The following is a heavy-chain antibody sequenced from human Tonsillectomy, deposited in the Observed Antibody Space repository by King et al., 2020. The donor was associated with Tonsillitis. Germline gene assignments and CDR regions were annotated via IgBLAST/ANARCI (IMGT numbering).Heavy chain of an antibody. CDR2: ISYDGSNK. Sequence: VQLVESGGGVVQPGRSLRLSCAASGFTFSSYDMYWVRQAPGKGLEWVAVISYDGSNKYYADSVTGRFTISRDNSKNKVYLQMNSLRAEDTAVYYCARDRDGYIFDSWGQGTLVTVSS. J-gene: IGHJ4*02. CDR1: GFTFSSYD. D-gene: IGHD5-24*01. V-gene: IGHV3-33*05. CDR3: ARDRDGYIFDS.